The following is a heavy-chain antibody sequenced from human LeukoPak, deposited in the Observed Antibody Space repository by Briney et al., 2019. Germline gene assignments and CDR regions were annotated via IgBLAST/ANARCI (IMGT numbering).Heavy chain of an antibody. CDR3: ARAGSYFDY. V-gene: IGHV3-48*03. CDR1: GFTFSSYA. J-gene: IGHJ4*02. D-gene: IGHD1-26*01. CDR2: ISSSGNNI. Sequence: GGSLRLSCAASGFTFSSYAMSWVRQAPGKGLEWVSYISSSGNNIYYADSVKGRFTISRDNANNSLYLQMNSLRAEDSGLYYCARAGSYFDYWGQGTLVTVSS.